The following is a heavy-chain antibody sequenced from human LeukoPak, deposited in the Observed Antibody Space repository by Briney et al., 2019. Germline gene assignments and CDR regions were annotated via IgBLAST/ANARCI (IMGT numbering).Heavy chain of an antibody. CDR2: IRDKANSYAT. CDR3: TRWDCTTTGCYPFDY. CDR1: GFTFSGSA. D-gene: IGHD2-2*01. V-gene: IGHV3-73*01. Sequence: GGSLRLSCAASGFTFSGSAIHWVRQASGKGLEWVGRIRDKANSYATAYIASVRGRFTISRDDSKNTAYLQMSSLKTEDTAVYYCTRWDCTTTGCYPFDYWGQGTLVTVSS. J-gene: IGHJ4*02.